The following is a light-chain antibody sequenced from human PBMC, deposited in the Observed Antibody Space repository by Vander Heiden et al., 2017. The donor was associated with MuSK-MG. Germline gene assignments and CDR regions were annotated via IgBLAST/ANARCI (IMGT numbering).Light chain of an antibody. CDR1: QSVSSTS. V-gene: IGKV3-20*01. CDR3: QQYGSSPLT. CDR2: GAS. J-gene: IGKJ4*01. Sequence: VFTQSPGSLSLSPGQSATLSCRARQSVSSTSFAWYQQKPGQAPRLLIYGASKRATGIPDRFSGSGSGRECTLIISRLEPEDFAVYYCQQYGSSPLTFGGGTKVEI.